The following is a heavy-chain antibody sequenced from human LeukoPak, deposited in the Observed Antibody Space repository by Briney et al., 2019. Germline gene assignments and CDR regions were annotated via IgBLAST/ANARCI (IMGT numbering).Heavy chain of an antibody. V-gene: IGHV3-7*01. D-gene: IGHD2-15*01. Sequence: GGSLRLSCAASGFTFSSYWMSWVRQAPGKGLEWVANIKQDGSEKYYVDSVKGRFTISRDNAKNSPYLQMNSLRAEDTAVYYCARDPHCGGGSCPPGYWGQGTLVTVSS. CDR2: IKQDGSEK. CDR1: GFTFSSYW. J-gene: IGHJ4*02. CDR3: ARDPHCGGGSCPPGY.